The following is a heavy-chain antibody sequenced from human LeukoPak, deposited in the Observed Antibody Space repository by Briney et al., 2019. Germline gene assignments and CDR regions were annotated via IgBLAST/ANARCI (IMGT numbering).Heavy chain of an antibody. D-gene: IGHD6-13*01. Sequence: GGSLRLSCAASGFTFSSYWMHWVRQAPGKGLVWVSRLNSDGSITSYGDPVKGRFTISRDNAKNTLYLQMNSLRAEDTAVYYCARGDSSSWWFDYWGQGTLVTVAS. J-gene: IGHJ4*02. V-gene: IGHV3-74*01. CDR3: ARGDSSSWWFDY. CDR2: LNSDGSIT. CDR1: GFTFSSYW.